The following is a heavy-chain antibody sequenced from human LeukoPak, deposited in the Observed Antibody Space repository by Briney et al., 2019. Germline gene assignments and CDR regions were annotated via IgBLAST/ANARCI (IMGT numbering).Heavy chain of an antibody. CDR1: GFTFSIYA. Sequence: PGGSLRLSCAASGFTFSIYAMTWVRQAPGKGLEWVSVISGSGDSTYYADSVKGRFTISRDNSKNTLYLQMNSLRAEDTAVYYCAKGPGVAMFNNWFDPWGQGTLVTVSS. D-gene: IGHD3-3*01. CDR3: AKGPGVAMFNNWFDP. J-gene: IGHJ5*02. V-gene: IGHV3-23*01. CDR2: ISGSGDST.